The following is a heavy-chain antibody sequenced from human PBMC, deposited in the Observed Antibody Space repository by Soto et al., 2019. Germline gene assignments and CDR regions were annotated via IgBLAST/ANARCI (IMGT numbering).Heavy chain of an antibody. CDR1: GGSISSSSYY. CDR2: IYYSGST. V-gene: IGHV4-39*01. Sequence: LTCTVSGGSISSSSYYWGWIRQPPGKGLEWIGSIYYSGSTYYNPSLKSRVTISVDTSKNQFSLKLSSVTAADTAVYYCARHGSGYYYYYYGMDVWGQGTTVTVSS. D-gene: IGHD3-10*01. J-gene: IGHJ6*02. CDR3: ARHGSGYYYYYYGMDV.